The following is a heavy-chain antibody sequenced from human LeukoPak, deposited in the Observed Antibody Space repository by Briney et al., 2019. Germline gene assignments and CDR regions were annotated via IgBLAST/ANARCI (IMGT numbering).Heavy chain of an antibody. CDR3: ARQGLWELPTFDS. Sequence: SETLSLTCTVSGGSISSGSYYWGYIRQPPQKGLEWIGSVYYSGSTYYNPSLKSRVAISVDTSKNQFSLKLSSVTAADTAVYYCARQGLWELPTFDSWGQGTLVSVSS. D-gene: IGHD1-26*01. V-gene: IGHV4-39*01. J-gene: IGHJ4*02. CDR2: VYYSGST. CDR1: GGSISSGSYY.